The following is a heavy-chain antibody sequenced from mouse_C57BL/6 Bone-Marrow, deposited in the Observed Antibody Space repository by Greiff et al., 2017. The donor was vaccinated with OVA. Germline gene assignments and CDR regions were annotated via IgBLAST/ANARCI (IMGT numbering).Heavy chain of an antibody. D-gene: IGHD1-1*01. V-gene: IGHV1-52*01. CDR3: ARPLYYSGSYLDY. CDR2: IDTSDSET. J-gene: IGHJ2*01. CDR1: GYTFTSYW. Sequence: QVQLQQPGAELVRPGSSVKLSCKASGYTFTSYWMHWVKQRPIQGLEWIGNIDTSDSETHYNQKFKDKATLTVDKSSSTAYMQLSSLTSEDSAVYYCARPLYYSGSYLDYWGQGTTLTVSS.